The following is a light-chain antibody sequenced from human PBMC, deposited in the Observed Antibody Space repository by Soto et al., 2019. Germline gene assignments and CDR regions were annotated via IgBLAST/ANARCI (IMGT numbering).Light chain of an antibody. CDR3: GSWDSSLSAVV. Sequence: QSVLTQPPSVSAAPGQKVTICCSGSSSNIGNNYVSWYQQLPGTAPKLLTFDNNKRPSGIPDRFSGSKSGTSATLGITGLQTGDEADYYCGSWDSSLSAVVFGEGTKLTVL. V-gene: IGLV1-51*01. CDR1: SSNIGNNY. J-gene: IGLJ2*01. CDR2: DNN.